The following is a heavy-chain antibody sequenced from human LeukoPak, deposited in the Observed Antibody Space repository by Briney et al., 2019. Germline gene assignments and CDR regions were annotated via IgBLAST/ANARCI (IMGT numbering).Heavy chain of an antibody. V-gene: IGHV3-15*01. Sequence: GGSLRLSCAAPGFTLTNVWMGWVRQAPGKGLEWIGRIKSKTDGGTTDYAAPVKGRFTISRDDSKNTLYLQLNSLKSEDTAEYYCTTDRGVAARPLFDYWGQGILVTVSS. CDR1: GFTLTNVW. D-gene: IGHD6-6*01. J-gene: IGHJ4*02. CDR2: IKSKTDGGTT. CDR3: TTDRGVAARPLFDY.